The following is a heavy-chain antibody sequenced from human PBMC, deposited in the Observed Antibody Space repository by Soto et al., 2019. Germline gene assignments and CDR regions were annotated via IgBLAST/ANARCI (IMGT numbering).Heavy chain of an antibody. J-gene: IGHJ4*02. CDR2: ISTSKGDT. CDR1: GYTFTSYG. V-gene: IGHV1-18*01. CDR3: ATRSPAFDF. D-gene: IGHD3-16*01. Sequence: QVQMVQSGPEVKKPGASVKVSCRTSGYTFTSYGFAGVRQAPGQGLEWMGWISTSKGDTTYAQKFQGRVTMTTDTSTGTAYMELRSLRSDDTAVYYCATRSPAFDFWGQGTLVTVSS.